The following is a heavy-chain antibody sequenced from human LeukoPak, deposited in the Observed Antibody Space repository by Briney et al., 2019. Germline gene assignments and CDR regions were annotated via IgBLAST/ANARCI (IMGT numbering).Heavy chain of an antibody. CDR2: TYYRSKWNY. CDR1: GDSVSTTTSI. CDR3: ARRRHTNNGVDV. Sequence: SQTLSLTCAISGDSVSTTTSIWNWIRQSPSRGLEWLGRTYYRSKWNYDYADSVKSRITISPDTSENQFSLQLQFVTPEDSAVYYCARRRHTNNGVDVWGQGTTVTVSS. V-gene: IGHV6-1*01. J-gene: IGHJ6*02.